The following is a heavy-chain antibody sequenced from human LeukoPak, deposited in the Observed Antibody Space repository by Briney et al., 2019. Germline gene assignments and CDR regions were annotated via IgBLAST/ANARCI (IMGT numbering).Heavy chain of an antibody. D-gene: IGHD4-4*01. CDR1: GYTFTSYY. V-gene: IGHV1-46*01. CDR2: INPSGGST. CDR3: ARDGPLDYSKPYYYFDY. J-gene: IGHJ4*02. Sequence: GASVKVSCKASGYTFTSYYIHWVRQAPGQGLEWMGIINPSGGSTSYAQKFQGRVTMTRDTSTSTVYMELGSLRSEDTAVYYCARDGPLDYSKPYYYFDYWGQGTLVTVSS.